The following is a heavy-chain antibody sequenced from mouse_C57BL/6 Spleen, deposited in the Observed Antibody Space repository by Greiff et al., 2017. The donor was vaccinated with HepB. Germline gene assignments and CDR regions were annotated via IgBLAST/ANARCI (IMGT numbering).Heavy chain of an antibody. Sequence: EAQLQQSGPELVKPGASVKMSCKASGYTFTDYNMHWVKQSHGKSLEWIGYINPNNGGTSYNQKFKGKATLTVNKSSSTAYMELRSLTSEDSAVYYCARWAGVYWYFDVWGTGTTVTVSS. V-gene: IGHV1-22*01. D-gene: IGHD3-3*01. J-gene: IGHJ1*03. CDR1: GYTFTDYN. CDR2: INPNNGGT. CDR3: ARWAGVYWYFDV.